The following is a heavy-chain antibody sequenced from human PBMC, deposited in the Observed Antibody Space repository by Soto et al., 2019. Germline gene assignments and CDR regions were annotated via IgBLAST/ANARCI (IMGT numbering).Heavy chain of an antibody. D-gene: IGHD4-4*01. CDR2: ISNRRTYI. CDR1: GFTFDSYT. Sequence: GGSLRLSCAASGFTFDSYTMNWVRQAPGKGLEWVSSISNRRTYIYYADSVKGRFTISRDNAENSLYLQMNGLRAEDTAVYYCASTVFGRRYFDYWGQGTVVTVSS. J-gene: IGHJ4*02. CDR3: ASTVFGRRYFDY. V-gene: IGHV3-21*01.